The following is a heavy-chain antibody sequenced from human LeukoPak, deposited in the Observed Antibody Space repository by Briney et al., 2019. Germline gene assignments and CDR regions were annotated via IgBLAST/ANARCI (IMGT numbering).Heavy chain of an antibody. V-gene: IGHV3-21*01. CDR1: GFTFSSYS. J-gene: IGHJ4*02. D-gene: IGHD2-21*02. CDR3: VRLVVVTAKNYYFDY. Sequence: PGGSLRLSCAASGFTFSSYSINWVRQAPGKGLEWVSSINSNSIYTYYADSVKGRFTISRDNAKNSLFLQMNSLRAEDTAIYYCVRLVVVTAKNYYFDYWGQGTLVTVSS. CDR2: INSNSIYT.